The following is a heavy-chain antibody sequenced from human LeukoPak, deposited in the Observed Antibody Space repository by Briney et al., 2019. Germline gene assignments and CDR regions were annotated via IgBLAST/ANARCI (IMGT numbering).Heavy chain of an antibody. V-gene: IGHV3-9*01. CDR1: GFIFDDYA. CDR2: ISWHSGSI. J-gene: IGHJ4*02. D-gene: IGHD5-12*01. Sequence: HGGSLRLSCAASGFIFDDYAMSWVRQAPGKGLEWVSGISWHSGSIDYADSVKGRFTISRDNAKNSLYLQMNSLRAEDTAVYYCARDKEATIWGQGTLVTVSS. CDR3: ARDKEATI.